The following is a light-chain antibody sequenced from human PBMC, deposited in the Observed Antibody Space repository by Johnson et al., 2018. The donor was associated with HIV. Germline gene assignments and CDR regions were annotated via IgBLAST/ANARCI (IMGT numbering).Light chain of an antibody. Sequence: QPVLTQPPSVSAAPGQKVTISCSGNNSNIGSNSVSWYQDVPGTAPKLLIYENNKRPSGIPDRFSGSKSGTSATMGITGLQTGDEADYYCGTWDTSLSAGVFGPGTKVSVL. CDR3: GTWDTSLSAGV. CDR1: NSNIGSNS. V-gene: IGLV1-51*01. J-gene: IGLJ1*01. CDR2: ENN.